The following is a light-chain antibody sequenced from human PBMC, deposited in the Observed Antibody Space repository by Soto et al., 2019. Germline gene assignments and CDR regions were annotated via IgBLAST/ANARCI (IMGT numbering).Light chain of an antibody. J-gene: IGLJ1*01. CDR3: SSYTTDSTYV. V-gene: IGLV2-14*01. CDR1: SSDVGGYNY. Sequence: QSALTQPASVSGSPGQSITISCTGTSSDVGGYNYVSWYQEHPGKAPKLMIYDVSNRPSGVSNRFSGSKSGNTAPLTISGVQAEDEAYYYCSSYTTDSTYVFVTGTKVTVL. CDR2: DVS.